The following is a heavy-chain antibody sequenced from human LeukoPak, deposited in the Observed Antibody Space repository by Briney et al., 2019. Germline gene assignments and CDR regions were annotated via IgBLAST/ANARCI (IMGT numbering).Heavy chain of an antibody. CDR1: GFTYSTYA. V-gene: IGHV3-23*01. Sequence: GGSLRLSCAASGFTYSTYAMTWVRQAPGKGLEWVSSISGTGSSTYYADSVKGRFTISRDNSKSTLYLQMSSLRAEDTAVYYCAKVAYDFVWATYRPPFDYWGQGTLVTVSS. D-gene: IGHD3-16*02. CDR2: ISGTGSST. CDR3: AKVAYDFVWATYRPPFDY. J-gene: IGHJ4*02.